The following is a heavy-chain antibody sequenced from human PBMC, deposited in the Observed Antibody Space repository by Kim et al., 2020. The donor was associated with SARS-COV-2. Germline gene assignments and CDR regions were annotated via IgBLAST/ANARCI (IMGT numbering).Heavy chain of an antibody. D-gene: IGHD6-13*01. CDR3: AGEILYSSSWPNYFDY. V-gene: IGHV4-31*02. Sequence: SLKSRVTISVDTSKNQFSLKLSSVTAADTAVYYCAGEILYSSSWPNYFDYWGQGTLVTVSS. J-gene: IGHJ4*02.